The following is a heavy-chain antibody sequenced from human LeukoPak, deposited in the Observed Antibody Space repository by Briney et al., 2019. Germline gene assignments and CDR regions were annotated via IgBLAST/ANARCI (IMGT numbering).Heavy chain of an antibody. J-gene: IGHJ5*02. CDR2: INPNSGGT. V-gene: IGHV1-2*04. CDR1: GGTFSSYA. CDR3: AREGGWSEYSWFDP. Sequence: GASVKVSCKASGGTFSSYAISWVRQAPGQGLEWMGWINPNSGGTNYAQKFQGWVTMTRDTSISTAYMELSRLRSDDTAVYYCAREGGWSEYSWFDPWGQGTLVTVSS. D-gene: IGHD6-19*01.